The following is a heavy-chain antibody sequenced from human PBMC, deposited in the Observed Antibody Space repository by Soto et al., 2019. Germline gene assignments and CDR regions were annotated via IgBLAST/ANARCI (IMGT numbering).Heavy chain of an antibody. CDR2: ISSSGSTI. V-gene: IGHV3-11*01. CDR1: GFTFSDYY. J-gene: IGHJ6*03. Sequence: QVQLVESGGGLVKPGGSLRLSCAASGFTFSDYYMSWIRQAPGKGLEWVSYISSSGSTIYYADSVKGRFTISRDNAKNSLYLQMNGLRAEDTAVYYCARGEGMGGLHIVATIGVGYYYYMDVWGKGTTVTVSS. CDR3: ARGEGMGGLHIVATIGVGYYYYMDV. D-gene: IGHD5-12*01.